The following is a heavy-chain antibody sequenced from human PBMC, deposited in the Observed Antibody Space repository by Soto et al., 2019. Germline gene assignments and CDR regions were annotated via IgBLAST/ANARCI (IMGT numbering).Heavy chain of an antibody. J-gene: IGHJ5*02. D-gene: IGHD3-10*01. V-gene: IGHV1-8*01. Sequence: QVQLVQSGAEVKKPGASVEVSCKASGYTFTSYDINWVRQATGQGLEWMGWMNPNSGNTGYAQKFQGRVTMTRNTSISTAYMELSSLRSEDTAVYYCARALAWFGNNWFDPWGQGTLVTVSS. CDR1: GYTFTSYD. CDR2: MNPNSGNT. CDR3: ARALAWFGNNWFDP.